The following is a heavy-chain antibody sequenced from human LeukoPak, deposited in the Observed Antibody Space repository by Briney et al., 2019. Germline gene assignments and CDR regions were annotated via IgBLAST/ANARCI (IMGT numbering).Heavy chain of an antibody. Sequence: SETLSLTCTVSGASISSYYWSWIRQSPGKGLEWIGYIFHSGSDYNPSLKSRVTISVDTSKNQFSLKLSSVTAADTAVYYCARLSDYGSGSYPFDYWGQGTLVTVSS. D-gene: IGHD3-10*01. J-gene: IGHJ4*02. CDR3: ARLSDYGSGSYPFDY. CDR2: IFHSGS. CDR1: GASISSYY. V-gene: IGHV4-59*08.